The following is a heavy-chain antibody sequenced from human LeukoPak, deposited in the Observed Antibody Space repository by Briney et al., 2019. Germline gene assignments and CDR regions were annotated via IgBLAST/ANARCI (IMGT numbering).Heavy chain of an antibody. Sequence: ASVKVSCKASGYTFTGDYMYWVRQAPGQGLEWMGWINPNSGGTKYAQKFQGRVTMTRDTSISTAYMELRSLRSDDTAVYYCARVRIPTWYYYFDFWGQGTMVTVSS. D-gene: IGHD1-14*01. J-gene: IGHJ4*02. CDR1: GYTFTGDY. CDR3: ARVRIPTWYYYFDF. V-gene: IGHV1-2*02. CDR2: INPNSGGT.